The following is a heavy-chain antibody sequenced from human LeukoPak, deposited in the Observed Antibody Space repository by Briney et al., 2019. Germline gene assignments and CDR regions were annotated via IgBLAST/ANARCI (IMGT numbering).Heavy chain of an antibody. V-gene: IGHV3-48*03. CDR2: ILNSGTTT. Sequence: GGSLRLSCAASGFTFSSYEMNWVRQAPGKGLEWVSYILNSGTTTYYADSVKGRFTISRDNAKNSLHLQMNSLRAEDTGVYYCARDPPDYWGQGILVTVSS. CDR3: ARDPPDY. CDR1: GFTFSSYE. J-gene: IGHJ4*02.